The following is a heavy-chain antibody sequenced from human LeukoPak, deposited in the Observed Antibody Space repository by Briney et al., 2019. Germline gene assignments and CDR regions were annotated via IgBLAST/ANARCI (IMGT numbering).Heavy chain of an antibody. D-gene: IGHD2-2*01. V-gene: IGHV4-34*01. CDR2: INHSGST. CDR1: GGSLSGYY. J-gene: IGHJ5*02. CDR3: ARGGCSSTSCYGSWFDP. Sequence: SETLSLTCAVYGGSLSGYYWSGIRQPPGKGLEWIGEINHSGSTNYNPSLKSRVTISVDTSKNQFSLKLSSVTAADTAVYYCARGGCSSTSCYGSWFDPRGQGTLVTVSS.